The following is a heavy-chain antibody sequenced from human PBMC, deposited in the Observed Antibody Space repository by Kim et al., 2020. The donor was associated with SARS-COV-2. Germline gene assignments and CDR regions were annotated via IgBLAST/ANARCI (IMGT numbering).Heavy chain of an antibody. V-gene: IGHV5-51*01. Sequence: FQGQVTISADKSISTAYLQWSSLKASDTAMYYCARRYYYGSGSLWGYFDYWGQGTLVTVSS. J-gene: IGHJ4*02. D-gene: IGHD3-10*01. CDR3: ARRYYYGSGSLWGYFDY.